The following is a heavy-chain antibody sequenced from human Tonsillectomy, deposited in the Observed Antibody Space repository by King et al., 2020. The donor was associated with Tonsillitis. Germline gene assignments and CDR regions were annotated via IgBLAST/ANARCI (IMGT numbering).Heavy chain of an antibody. CDR3: ARDTTGAVAGNDAFDI. CDR1: GCTFSSYS. V-gene: IGHV3-21*01. D-gene: IGHD6-19*01. CDR2: ISSSSSYI. Sequence: QLVQSGGGLVKPGGSLRLSCAASGCTFSSYSMNWVRQAPGKGLEWVSAISSSSSYIYYADSVKGRFTISRDNAKNSLYLQMNSLRAEDTAVYYCARDTTGAVAGNDAFDIWGQGTMVTVSS. J-gene: IGHJ3*02.